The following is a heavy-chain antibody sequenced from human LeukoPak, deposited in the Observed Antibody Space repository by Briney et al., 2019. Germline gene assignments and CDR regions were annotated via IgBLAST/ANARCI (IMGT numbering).Heavy chain of an antibody. CDR3: ARQSTIAAARIDP. CDR2: IYDSGST. Sequence: SETLSLTCTVSGGSISSSNYYWGWIRQPPGKGLEWIGSIYDSGSTYYNPSLKSRVTISVDTSKNQFSLKLNSVTAADTAVYYCARQSTIAAARIDPWGQGTLVTVSS. V-gene: IGHV4-39*01. CDR1: GGSISSSNYY. D-gene: IGHD6-25*01. J-gene: IGHJ5*02.